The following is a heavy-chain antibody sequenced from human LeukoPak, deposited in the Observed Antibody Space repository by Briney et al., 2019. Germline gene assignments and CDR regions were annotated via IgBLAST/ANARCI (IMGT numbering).Heavy chain of an antibody. CDR2: IGPGGTSI. CDR3: ARPRGCSSNRCNNFDY. D-gene: IGHD2-2*01. V-gene: IGHV3-48*01. CDR1: GFTFSSYA. J-gene: IGHJ4*02. Sequence: PGGSLRLSCAASGFTFSSYAMNWVRQAPGRGLEWVSYIGPGGTSIYYADSVKGRFTISRDNARNSLYLQMNSLRAEDTAVYYCARPRGCSSNRCNNFDYWGQGALVTVSS.